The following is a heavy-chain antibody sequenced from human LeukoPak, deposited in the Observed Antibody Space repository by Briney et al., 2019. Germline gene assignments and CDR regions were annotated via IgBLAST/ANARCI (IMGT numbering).Heavy chain of an antibody. CDR3: ARERTFSPGRYCSSTSCCYYYYMDV. V-gene: IGHV3-48*03. CDR2: ISSIGSTR. D-gene: IGHD2-2*01. CDR1: GFTFSNYE. J-gene: IGHJ6*03. Sequence: QAGGSLRLSCAASGFTFSNYEMNWVRQAPGKGLEGVSYISSIGSTRYYADSVKGRFTISRDNTKNSLYLHMNSLRDEDTAVYYCARERTFSPGRYCSSTSCCYYYYMDVWGKGTTVTISS.